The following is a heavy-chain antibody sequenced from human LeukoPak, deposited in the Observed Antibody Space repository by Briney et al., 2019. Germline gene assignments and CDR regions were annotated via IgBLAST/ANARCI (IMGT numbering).Heavy chain of an antibody. D-gene: IGHD3-9*01. CDR3: AKDSTLGYYDILTGYPDY. V-gene: IGHV3-7*03. CDR1: GFSFSSYY. CDR2: INPDGSER. J-gene: IGHJ4*02. Sequence: GGSPRLSCAASGFSFSSYYMSWVRQAPGKGLEGVALINPDGSERYYVDSVKGRFTISRDNAKNSLYLQMNSLRAEDTALYYCAKDSTLGYYDILTGYPDYWGQGTLVTVSS.